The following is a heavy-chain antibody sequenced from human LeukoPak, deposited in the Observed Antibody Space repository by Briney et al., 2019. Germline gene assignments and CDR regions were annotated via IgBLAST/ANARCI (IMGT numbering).Heavy chain of an antibody. V-gene: IGHV4-59*01. CDR1: GGSISSYY. CDR3: ARGGHYYDRFNWFDP. J-gene: IGHJ5*02. D-gene: IGHD3-22*01. CDR2: IYYSGST. Sequence: TSETLSLTCTVSGGSISSYYWSWIRQPPGKGLEWVGYIYYSGSTNYNPSLKSRVTISVDTSKNQFSLKLSSVTAADTPVYYCARGGHYYDRFNWFDPWGQGTLATVSS.